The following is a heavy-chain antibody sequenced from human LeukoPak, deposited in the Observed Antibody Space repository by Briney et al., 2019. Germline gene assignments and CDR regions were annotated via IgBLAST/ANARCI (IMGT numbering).Heavy chain of an antibody. CDR3: ARRTQWLVNIDY. Sequence: PSETLSLTCTVSGGSISSYYWSWIRQPPGKGLEWIGYIYYSGSTNYNPSLKSRVTISVDTSKNQFSLKLSSVTAADTAVYYCARRTQWLVNIDYWGQGTLVTVSS. J-gene: IGHJ4*02. V-gene: IGHV4-59*12. CDR1: GGSISSYY. D-gene: IGHD6-19*01. CDR2: IYYSGST.